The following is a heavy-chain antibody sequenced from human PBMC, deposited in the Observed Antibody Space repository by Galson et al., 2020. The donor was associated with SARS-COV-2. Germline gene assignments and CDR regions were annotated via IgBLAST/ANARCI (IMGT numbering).Heavy chain of an antibody. D-gene: IGHD3-10*01. CDR1: GFTFSSYA. V-gene: IGHV3-23*01. CDR3: ASGVYGSGSLYFQH. CDR2: ISASGGST. J-gene: IGHJ1*01. Sequence: GGSLRLSCATSGFTFSSYAMSWVRQAPGTGLEWVSAISASGGSTYYADSVKGRFTISRDNSKNTLYLQMNSLRAEDTAVYYCASGVYGSGSLYFQHWGQGTLVTVSS.